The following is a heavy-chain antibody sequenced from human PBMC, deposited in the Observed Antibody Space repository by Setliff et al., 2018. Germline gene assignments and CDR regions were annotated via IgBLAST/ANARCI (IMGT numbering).Heavy chain of an antibody. J-gene: IGHJ4*02. CDR1: GGSISRGSYY. Sequence: SETLSLTCTVSGGSISRGSYYWSWIRQPAGKGLEWIGHIYTSGSTNYNPSLKSRVTISVDTSKNQFSLKLSSVTAADTAVYYCATNPYQLLNFDYWGQGTLVTVSS. CDR3: ATNPYQLLNFDY. V-gene: IGHV4-61*09. D-gene: IGHD2-2*01. CDR2: IYTSGST.